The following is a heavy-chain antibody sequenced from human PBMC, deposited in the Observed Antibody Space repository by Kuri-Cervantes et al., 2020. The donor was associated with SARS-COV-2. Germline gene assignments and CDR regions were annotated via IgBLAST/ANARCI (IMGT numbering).Heavy chain of an antibody. Sequence: GESLKISCAASGFSFSSYWMHWVRQAPGKGLVWVSRISGDGSSTSYADSVKGRFTISRDNAKNTLYVQMNSLRAEDTAVYYCARESGRYAFDIWGQGTMVTVSS. V-gene: IGHV3-74*01. CDR3: ARESGRYAFDI. CDR1: GFSFSSYW. D-gene: IGHD1-26*01. J-gene: IGHJ3*02. CDR2: ISGDGSST.